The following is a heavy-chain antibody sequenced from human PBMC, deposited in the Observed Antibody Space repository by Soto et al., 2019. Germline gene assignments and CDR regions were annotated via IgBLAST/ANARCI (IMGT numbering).Heavy chain of an antibody. CDR2: IYYSGST. J-gene: IGHJ5*02. CDR3: ARYHDYGDPRGP. V-gene: IGHV4-30-4*01. CDR1: GGSISSGDYY. Sequence: QVQLQESGPGLVKPSQTLSLTCTVSGGSISSGDYYWSWIRQPPGQGLEWIGYIYYSGSTYYNPSLKSRVTISVDTYKNQLSLKLSSVTAAETAVYYCARYHDYGDPRGPWGQGTLVTVSS. D-gene: IGHD4-17*01.